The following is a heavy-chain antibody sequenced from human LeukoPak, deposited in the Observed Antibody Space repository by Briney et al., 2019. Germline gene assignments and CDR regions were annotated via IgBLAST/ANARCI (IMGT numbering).Heavy chain of an antibody. CDR1: GFTFSSYS. D-gene: IGHD4/OR15-4a*01. CDR2: TSDRGDYT. J-gene: IGHJ4*02. CDR3: AKKAQYDGHYPLDY. Sequence: GGSLRLSCAASGFTFSSYSMSWVRQAPGKGLEWVSGTSDRGDYTYYADSVKGRFTISRDTSKNTLYPQMNSLRAEDTALYFCAKKAQYDGHYPLDYWGQGTLVTVSA. V-gene: IGHV3-23*01.